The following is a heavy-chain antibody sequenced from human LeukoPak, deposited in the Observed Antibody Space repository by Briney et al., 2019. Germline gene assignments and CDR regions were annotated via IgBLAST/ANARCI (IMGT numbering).Heavy chain of an antibody. Sequence: PSETLSLTCTVSGGSVSSGGYYWSWIRQPPGKGLEWIGYIYYSGSTNYNPSLKSRVTISVDTSKNQFSLKLSSVTAADTAVYYCARGLGSSGSGSDYWGQGTLVTVSS. CDR2: IYYSGST. CDR1: GGSVSSGGYY. V-gene: IGHV4-61*08. J-gene: IGHJ4*02. D-gene: IGHD3-22*01. CDR3: ARGLGSSGSGSDY.